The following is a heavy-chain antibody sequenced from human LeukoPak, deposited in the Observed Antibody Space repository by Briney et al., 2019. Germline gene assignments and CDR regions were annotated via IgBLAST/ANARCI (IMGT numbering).Heavy chain of an antibody. CDR2: IHPDRGTT. J-gene: IGHJ4*02. V-gene: IGHV1-2*02. D-gene: IGHD2-2*01. CDR3: ARRYCSSTSYYYFDF. CDR1: GYNLNTYY. Sequence: GASVKVSCKASGYNLNTYYMQWVRQAPGQGLEWMGWIHPDRGTTNYAQKFQGRVTMTRDTSITAAYMELSRLRSDDTAVYYCARRYCSSTSYYYFDFWGKGTLVTVSS.